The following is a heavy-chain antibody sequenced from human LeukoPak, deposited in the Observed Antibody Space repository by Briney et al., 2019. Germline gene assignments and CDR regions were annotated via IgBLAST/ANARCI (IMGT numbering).Heavy chain of an antibody. V-gene: IGHV3-48*01. CDR2: ISSSSSTI. Sequence: GGSLRLSCAASGFTFSSYSMLWVRQAPGKGLEWVSYISSSSSTIYYADSVKGRFTISRDNSKNTLYLQMNSLRVADTAVYYYARVVGHWGQGTLVTASS. J-gene: IGHJ4*02. CDR3: ARVVGH. D-gene: IGHD1-26*01. CDR1: GFTFSSYS.